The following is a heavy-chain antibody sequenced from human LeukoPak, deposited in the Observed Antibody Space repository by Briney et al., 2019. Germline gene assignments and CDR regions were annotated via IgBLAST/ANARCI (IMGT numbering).Heavy chain of an antibody. V-gene: IGHV3-21*01. CDR2: ISGDSRYI. CDR1: GFTFSSYS. J-gene: IGHJ4*02. Sequence: GGSLRLSCAASGFTFSSYSMNWVRQAPGKGLEWVSAISGDSRYIYYADSVRGRFTISKDNAENSLYLQMHSLRVEDTAVYYCARAPTVLVGYCSSSSCQADYWGQGTLVTVSS. D-gene: IGHD2-2*01. CDR3: ARAPTVLVGYCSSSSCQADY.